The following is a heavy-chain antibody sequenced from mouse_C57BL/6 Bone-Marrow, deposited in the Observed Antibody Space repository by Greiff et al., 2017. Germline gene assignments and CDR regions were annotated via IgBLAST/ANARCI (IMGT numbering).Heavy chain of an antibody. CDR3: ARDATNWDAMDY. Sequence: EVKLVESGGGLVQSGRSLRLSCATSGFTFSDFYMVWVRQAPGKGLEWIAASRNKANDYTTEYSASVKGRFIVSRDTSQSILYLQMNALRAEDTAIYYCARDATNWDAMDYWGQGTSVTVSS. J-gene: IGHJ4*01. V-gene: IGHV7-1*01. D-gene: IGHD4-1*01. CDR2: SRNKANDYTT. CDR1: GFTFSDFY.